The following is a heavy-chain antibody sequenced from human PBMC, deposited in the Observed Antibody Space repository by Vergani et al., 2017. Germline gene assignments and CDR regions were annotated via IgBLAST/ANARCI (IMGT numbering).Heavy chain of an antibody. V-gene: IGHV3-33*01. CDR1: GFTFSSYG. CDR3: ARGGXITSFGVVISDYYGMDV. J-gene: IGHJ6*02. Sequence: QVQLVESGGGVVQPGRSLRLSCAASGFTFSSYGMHWVRQAPGKGLEWVAVIWYDGSNKYYADSVKGRFTISRDNSKNTLYLQMNSLRAEDTAVYYCARGGXITSFGVVISDYYGMDVWGQGTTVTVSS. D-gene: IGHD3-3*01. CDR2: IWYDGSNK.